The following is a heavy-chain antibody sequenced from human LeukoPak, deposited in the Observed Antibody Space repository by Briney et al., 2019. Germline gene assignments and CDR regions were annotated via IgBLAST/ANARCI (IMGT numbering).Heavy chain of an antibody. CDR1: GFTFSSYW. CDR2: IKEDGREK. D-gene: IGHD1-14*01. V-gene: IGHV3-7*01. Sequence: PGGSLRLSCVASGFTFSSYWMSWVRQAPGKGPEWVANIKEDGREKYYVDSVKGRFTISRDNAKNSLYLQMNSLRAEDTAVYYCARKWAGIDYWGQGTLVTVSS. CDR3: ARKWAGIDY. J-gene: IGHJ4*02.